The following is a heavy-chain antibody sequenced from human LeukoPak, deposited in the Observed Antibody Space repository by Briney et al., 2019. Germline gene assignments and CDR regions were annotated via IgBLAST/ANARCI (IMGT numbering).Heavy chain of an antibody. CDR2: ISAYNGNT. J-gene: IGHJ4*02. D-gene: IGHD6-6*01. Sequence: GASVKVSCKASGYTFTSYGISWVRQAPGQGLEWMGWISAYNGNTNYAQKLQGRVTMTTDTSTSTVYMELSSLRSEDTAVYYCARDRIGSSATFFTEYYFDYWGQGTLVTVSS. CDR3: ARDRIGSSATFFTEYYFDY. V-gene: IGHV1-18*01. CDR1: GYTFTSYG.